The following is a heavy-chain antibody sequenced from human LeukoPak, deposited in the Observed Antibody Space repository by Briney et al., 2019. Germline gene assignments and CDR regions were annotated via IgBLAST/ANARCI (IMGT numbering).Heavy chain of an antibody. CDR1: GFSVSAIY. V-gene: IGHV3-66*01. J-gene: IGHJ4*02. Sequence: GGSLRLSCTVSGFSVSAIYLSWVRQVPGKGLQWVSGIYSAGTSFHAESLEGRFTVSRDFSKNILYLQMNSLRAEDTAVYYCARWEGRYCSSTSCGLLRYWGQGTLVTVSS. CDR3: ARWEGRYCSSTSCGLLRY. D-gene: IGHD2-2*01. CDR2: IYSAGTS.